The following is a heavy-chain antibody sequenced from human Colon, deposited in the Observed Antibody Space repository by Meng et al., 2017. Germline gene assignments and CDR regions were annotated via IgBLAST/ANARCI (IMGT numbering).Heavy chain of an antibody. Sequence: GGSLRLSCAASGFTFSSYAMHWVRQAPGKGLEWVAVISYDGSNKYYADSVKGRFTISRDNSKNTLYLQMNSLRAEDTAVYYCAVAEEYYFDYWGQGTLGTVSS. CDR2: ISYDGSNK. V-gene: IGHV3-30*04. CDR1: GFTFSSYA. CDR3: AVAEEYYFDY. J-gene: IGHJ4*02. D-gene: IGHD1-14*01.